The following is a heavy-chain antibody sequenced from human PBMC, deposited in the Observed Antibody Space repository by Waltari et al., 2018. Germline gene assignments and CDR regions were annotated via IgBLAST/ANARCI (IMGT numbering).Heavy chain of an antibody. D-gene: IGHD2-15*01. CDR1: GFSFRTYS. J-gene: IGHJ3*01. CDR3: ARDRCWTYCNGGRAFDV. CDR2: VKADGSDK. V-gene: IGHV3-7*01. Sequence: EVQLVESGGGLVQPGGSLRLSCAASGFSFRTYSFSWVRQTPGKGLEWVANVKADGSDKYYLDSVKGRFTISKDNARNSLYLQMNSLRAEDTAVYYCARDRCWTYCNGGRAFDVWGQGTVVTVSS.